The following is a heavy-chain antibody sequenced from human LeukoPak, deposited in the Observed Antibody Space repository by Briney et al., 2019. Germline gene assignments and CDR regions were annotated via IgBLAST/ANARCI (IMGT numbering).Heavy chain of an antibody. CDR3: TTAGTYYYDSSGYPPSSFDY. CDR2: IKSKTDGGTT. CDR1: GFTFSNAW. V-gene: IGHV3-15*01. D-gene: IGHD3-22*01. J-gene: IGHJ4*02. Sequence: GGSLRLSCAASGFTFSNAWMSWVRHAPGKGLEWVGRIKSKTDGGTTDYAAPVKGRFTVSTDDSKNTLYLQMNSLKTEDTAVYYWTTAGTYYYDSSGYPPSSFDYWGQGTLVTVSS.